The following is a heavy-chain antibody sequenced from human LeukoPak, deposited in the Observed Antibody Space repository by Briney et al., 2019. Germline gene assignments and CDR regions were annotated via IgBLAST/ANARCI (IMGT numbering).Heavy chain of an antibody. V-gene: IGHV3-11*06. CDR3: ARKGSGRNWFDP. D-gene: IGHD1-26*01. CDR1: GFTFSDYY. J-gene: IGHJ5*02. Sequence: GGSLRLSCAASGFTFSDYYMSWIRQAPGKGLEWVSYISSSSSYTNYADSVEGRFTISRDNAKNSLYLQMNSLRAEDTAVYYCARKGSGRNWFDPWGQGTLVTVSS. CDR2: ISSSSSYT.